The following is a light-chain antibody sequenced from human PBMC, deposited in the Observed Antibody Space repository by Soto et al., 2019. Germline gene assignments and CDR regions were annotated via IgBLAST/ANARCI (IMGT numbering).Light chain of an antibody. CDR1: SSDVGRYNH. CDR2: DVS. CDR3: SSYTGSSTLVV. V-gene: IGLV2-18*02. Sequence: QSALTQPPSVSGSPGQSVTISCTGTSSDVGRYNHVSWYQQPPGTAPKLIIYDVSNRPSGVPDRFSGSKSGNTASLTISGLQAEDEAEYYCSSYTGSSTLVVFGGGTQLTVL. J-gene: IGLJ2*01.